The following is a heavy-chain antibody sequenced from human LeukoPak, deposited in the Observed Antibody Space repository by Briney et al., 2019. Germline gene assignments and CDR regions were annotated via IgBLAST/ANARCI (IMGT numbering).Heavy chain of an antibody. CDR3: ARDRYYYGSGSYGDY. CDR1: GYTFTSYG. V-gene: IGHV1-18*04. D-gene: IGHD3-10*01. CDR2: ISAYNGNT. Sequence: ASVKVSCKASGYTFTSYGISWVRQATGQGLEWMGWISAYNGNTNYAQKLQGRVTMTTDTSTSTAYMELRSLRSDDTAVYYCARDRYYYGSGSYGDYWGQGTLVTVSS. J-gene: IGHJ4*02.